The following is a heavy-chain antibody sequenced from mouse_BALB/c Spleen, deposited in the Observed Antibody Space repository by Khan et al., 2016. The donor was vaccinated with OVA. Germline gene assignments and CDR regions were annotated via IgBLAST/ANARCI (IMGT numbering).Heavy chain of an antibody. CDR1: GYTFTSYY. V-gene: IGHV1S56*01. CDR3: ARSSLYATGAMDY. Sequence: QVRLQQSGPELVKPGASVRISCKASGYTFTSYYIHWVKQRPGQGLEWIGWIYPGNVNTKYNEKFKGKATLTADKSSSTAYMQLSSLTSEDSAVYFCARSSLYATGAMDYWGQGTSVTVSS. D-gene: IGHD1-1*01. CDR2: IYPGNVNT. J-gene: IGHJ4*01.